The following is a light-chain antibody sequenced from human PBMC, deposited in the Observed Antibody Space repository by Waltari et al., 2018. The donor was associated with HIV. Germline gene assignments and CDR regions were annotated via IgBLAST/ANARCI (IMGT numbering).Light chain of an antibody. CDR1: SSDVGSYNL. Sequence: QSALTQPASVSGSFGQSITISCTGTSSDVGSYNLVSWYQHHPGKAPKLIIYEVSKRPSGVSNRFSGSKSGNTASLTVSGLQAEDEADYYCCSYAGNSIPFGGGTKRTVL. CDR3: CSYAGNSIP. J-gene: IGLJ2*01. CDR2: EVS. V-gene: IGLV2-23*02.